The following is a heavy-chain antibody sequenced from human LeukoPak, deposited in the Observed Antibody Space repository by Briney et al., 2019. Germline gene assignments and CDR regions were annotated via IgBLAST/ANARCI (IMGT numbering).Heavy chain of an antibody. Sequence: ASVTVSCKASGYTLTSYAMHWVRQAPGQRLEWMGWINAGNGNTKYSQKFQGRVTITRDTSASTAYMGLSSLRSEDTAVYYCSVVTAIQSFDYWGQGTLVTVSS. CDR1: GYTLTSYA. CDR2: INAGNGNT. CDR3: SVVTAIQSFDY. J-gene: IGHJ4*02. D-gene: IGHD2-21*02. V-gene: IGHV1-3*01.